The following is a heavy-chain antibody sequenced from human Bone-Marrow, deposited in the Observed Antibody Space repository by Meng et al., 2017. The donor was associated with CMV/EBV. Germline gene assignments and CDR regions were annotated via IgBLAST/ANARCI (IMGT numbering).Heavy chain of an antibody. CDR2: ISSSSSYI. CDR3: ARDWDIVVVPADTEEFDY. CDR1: FTCSSYS. Sequence: FTCSSYSMNWVRQAPGQGLEWVSSISSSSSYIYYADSVKGRFTISRDNAKNSLYLQMNSLRAEDTAVYYCARDWDIVVVPADTEEFDYWGQGTLVTVSS. D-gene: IGHD2-2*01. J-gene: IGHJ4*02. V-gene: IGHV3-21*01.